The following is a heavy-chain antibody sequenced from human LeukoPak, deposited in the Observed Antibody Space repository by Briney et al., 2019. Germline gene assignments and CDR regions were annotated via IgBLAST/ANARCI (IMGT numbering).Heavy chain of an antibody. Sequence: SETLSLTCTVSGGSIRSYHWSWIRQPPGKGLEWIGYISYSGSTNYNPSLKSRVTISVDTSKNQFSLRLSSVTAADTAVYYCARHLDYYGSGAYEFWGQGTLVTVSS. J-gene: IGHJ4*02. CDR1: GGSIRSYH. V-gene: IGHV4-59*08. CDR2: ISYSGST. D-gene: IGHD3-10*01. CDR3: ARHLDYYGSGAYEF.